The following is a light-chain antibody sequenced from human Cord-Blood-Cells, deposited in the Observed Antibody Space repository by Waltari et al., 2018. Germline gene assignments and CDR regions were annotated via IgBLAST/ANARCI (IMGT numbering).Light chain of an antibody. Sequence: QSALTQPASVSGSPGQSIPISCTRTRSDVGGHNYVSWYQQHPAKAPKLMIYEVSNRPSGVSNRVSGSKSGNTASLTISGLQAEDEADYYCSSYTSSSTRVFGGGTKLTVL. CDR1: RSDVGGHNY. CDR3: SSYTSSSTRV. V-gene: IGLV2-14*01. J-gene: IGLJ3*02. CDR2: EVS.